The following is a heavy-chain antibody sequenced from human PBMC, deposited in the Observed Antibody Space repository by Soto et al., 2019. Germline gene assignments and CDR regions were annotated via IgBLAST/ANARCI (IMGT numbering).Heavy chain of an antibody. CDR2: INPSGGST. CDR3: ARDVDIVATILDY. CDR1: GFTFTSYY. V-gene: IGHV1-46*03. J-gene: IGHJ4*02. Sequence: GGSLRLSCAASGFTFTSYYMHWVRQTPGQGLEWMGIINPSGGSTSYAQKFQGRVTMTRDTSTSTVYMELSSLRSEDTAVYYCARDVDIVATILDYWGQGTLVTVSS. D-gene: IGHD5-12*01.